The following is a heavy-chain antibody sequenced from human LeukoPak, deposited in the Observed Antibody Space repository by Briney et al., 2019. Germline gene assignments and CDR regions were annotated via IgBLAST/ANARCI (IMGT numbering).Heavy chain of an antibody. V-gene: IGHV3-21*01. CDR1: GFTFSSYS. D-gene: IGHD3-22*01. J-gene: IGHJ4*02. CDR3: VRDDSSGYHRPYYFDY. CDR2: ISSSSSYI. Sequence: PGGSLRLSCAASGFTFSSYSMNWVRQAPGKGLEWVSSISSSSSYIYYADSVKGRFTISRDNAKNSLYLQMNSLRAEDTAVYYCVRDDSSGYHRPYYFDYWGQGTLVTVSS.